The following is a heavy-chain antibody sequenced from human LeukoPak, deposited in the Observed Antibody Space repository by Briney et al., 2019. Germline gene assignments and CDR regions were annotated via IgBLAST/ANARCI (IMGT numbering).Heavy chain of an antibody. CDR1: GYTFTGYY. J-gene: IGHJ6*03. V-gene: IGHV1-2*02. CDR2: INPNSGGT. D-gene: IGHD5-18*01. Sequence: ASVKVSCKASGYTFTGYYMHWVRQAPGQGLEWMRWINPNSGGTNYAQKFQGRVTMTRDTSISTAYMELSRLRSDDTAVYYCARDHTAMATGYYYYYYMDVWGKGTTVTVSS. CDR3: ARDHTAMATGYYYYYYMDV.